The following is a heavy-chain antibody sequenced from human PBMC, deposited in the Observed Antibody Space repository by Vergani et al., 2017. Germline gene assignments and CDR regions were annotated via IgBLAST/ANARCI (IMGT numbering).Heavy chain of an antibody. CDR2: IYYSGST. CDR3: ARGLDSSGWYYYYYGMDV. CDR1: GGSISSYY. Sequence: QVQLQESGPGLVKPSETLSLTCTVSGGSISSYYWSWIRQPPGKGLEWIGNIYYSGSTNYNPSLKSRVTISVDTSKNQFSLKLSSVTAADTAVYYCARGLDSSGWYYYYYGMDVWGQGTTVTVSS. V-gene: IGHV4-59*01. J-gene: IGHJ6*02. D-gene: IGHD6-19*01.